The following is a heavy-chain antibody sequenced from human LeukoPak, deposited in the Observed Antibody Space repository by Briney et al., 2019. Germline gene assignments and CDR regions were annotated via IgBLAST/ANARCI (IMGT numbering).Heavy chain of an antibody. CDR2: INWNGGST. D-gene: IGHD3-22*01. CDR3: ARGAVDSSGYTNFDY. Sequence: GGSLRLSCAASGFTFSSYWMHWVRQAPGKGLEWVSGINWNGGSTGYADSVKGRFTISRDNAKNSLYLQMNSLRAEDTALYYCARGAVDSSGYTNFDYWGQGTLVTVSS. V-gene: IGHV3-20*04. CDR1: GFTFSSYW. J-gene: IGHJ4*02.